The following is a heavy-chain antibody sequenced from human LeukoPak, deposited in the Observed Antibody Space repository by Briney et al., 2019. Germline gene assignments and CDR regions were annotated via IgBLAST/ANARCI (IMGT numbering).Heavy chain of an antibody. CDR1: GFTFSSYA. CDR2: ISGSGGST. CDR3: AKSSGGRGDPIDY. J-gene: IGHJ4*02. Sequence: PGGSLRLSCAASGFTFSSYAMSWVRQAPGKGLEWVSAISGSGGSTYYADSAKGRFTISRDNSKNTLYLQMNSLRAEDTAVYYCAKSSGGRGDPIDYWGQGTLVTVSS. V-gene: IGHV3-23*01.